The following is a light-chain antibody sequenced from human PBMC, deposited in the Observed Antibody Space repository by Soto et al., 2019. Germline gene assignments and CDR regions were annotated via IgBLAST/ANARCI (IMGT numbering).Light chain of an antibody. CDR1: QSVGSEF. Sequence: EIVFTQSPAPLSLSPGARSTLSCQASQSVGSEFLAWYQQRPGQPPRIVIYGASIRATGVPDRFSGSGSGTDCTLTISRLEKEDGSVYYCQQSGSSPWTFGQGTKVDIK. V-gene: IGKV3-20*01. CDR3: QQSGSSPWT. J-gene: IGKJ1*01. CDR2: GAS.